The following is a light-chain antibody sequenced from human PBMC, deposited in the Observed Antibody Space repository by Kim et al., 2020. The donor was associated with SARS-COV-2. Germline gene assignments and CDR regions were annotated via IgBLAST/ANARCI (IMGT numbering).Light chain of an antibody. CDR1: NVGSKG. CDR2: YDR. CDR3: KVWDVGHPV. Sequence: SVAPGKTARAAGGGNNVGSKGLSCCQQQRSQAPVLVIYYDRDRPSGIPERFSGCKGGNTATLTINRVEARDEANYFCKVWDVGHPVFGGGTQLTVL. V-gene: IGLV3-21*04. J-gene: IGLJ3*02.